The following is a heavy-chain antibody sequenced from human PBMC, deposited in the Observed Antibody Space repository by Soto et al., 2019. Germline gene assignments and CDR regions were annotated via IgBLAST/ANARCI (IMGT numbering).Heavy chain of an antibody. V-gene: IGHV1-18*01. D-gene: IGHD4-17*01. CDR1: VYAMTIDG. Sequence: GASVKVSWKAAVYAMTIDGISWPRQAPGQGLEWMGWISAYNGNTNYAQKLQGRVTMTTDTSTSTAYMELRSLRSDDTAVYYCAREVSRDYGDYEWWWFDPWGQGTLVTVSS. J-gene: IGHJ5*02. CDR3: AREVSRDYGDYEWWWFDP. CDR2: ISAYNGNT.